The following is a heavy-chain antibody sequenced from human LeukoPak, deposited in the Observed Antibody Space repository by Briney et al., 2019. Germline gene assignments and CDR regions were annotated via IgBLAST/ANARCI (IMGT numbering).Heavy chain of an antibody. Sequence: GGSLRLSCAASGFTFSSYGMHWVRQAPGKGLEWVAVIWYDGSNKYYADSVKGRFTISRDNSKNTLYLQMNSLRAEDTAVYYCARDQGLRFLEWLLRPWGQGTLVTVSS. CDR2: IWYDGSNK. V-gene: IGHV3-33*01. CDR3: ARDQGLRFLEWLLRP. J-gene: IGHJ5*02. D-gene: IGHD3-3*01. CDR1: GFTFSSYG.